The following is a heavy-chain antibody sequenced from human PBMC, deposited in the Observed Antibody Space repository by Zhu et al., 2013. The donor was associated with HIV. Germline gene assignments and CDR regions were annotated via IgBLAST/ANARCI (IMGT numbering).Heavy chain of an antibody. V-gene: IGHV4-59*01. Sequence: QVQLQESGSGLVKPSETLSLTCAVSGASISTFYWTWIRQAPGKGLEWIGFIGTSGNTIYNPSLNSRVTISVDTSKNQLSLKLTSVTAADTAVYFCVTRTAVVSPNGFDVWGQGTMVSVSS. CDR1: GASISTFY. CDR2: IGTSGNT. J-gene: IGHJ3*01. D-gene: IGHD2-8*02. CDR3: VTRTAVVSPNGFDV.